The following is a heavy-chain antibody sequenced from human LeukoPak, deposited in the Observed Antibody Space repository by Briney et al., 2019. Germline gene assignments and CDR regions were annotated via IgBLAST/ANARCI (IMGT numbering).Heavy chain of an antibody. V-gene: IGHV1-46*01. J-gene: IGHJ3*02. CDR2: VNPNDGST. CDR3: AIVSPMTTVARGQGAFDI. Sequence: ASVKVSCKCFGYTFTNYYMHWVRQAPGQGPEWMGIVNPNDGSTTYAQKFQGRVTMTRDMSTNTVYMELSSLRSDDTAEYFCAIVSPMTTVARGQGAFDIWGQGTMVIVSA. CDR1: GYTFTNYY. D-gene: IGHD4-23*01.